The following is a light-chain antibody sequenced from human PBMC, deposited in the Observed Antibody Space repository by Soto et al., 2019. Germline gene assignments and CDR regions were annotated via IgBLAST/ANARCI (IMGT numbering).Light chain of an antibody. CDR1: SSDVGGYNY. Sequence: QSALTQPASVSVSPGQSITISCTGTSSDVGGYNYVSWYQQHPGKAPKLMIYEVSNRPSGVSNRFSGSKSGNKASLTISGLQAEDEADYYCSSYTSSSTWVFGGGTKLTVL. V-gene: IGLV2-14*01. J-gene: IGLJ3*02. CDR3: SSYTSSSTWV. CDR2: EVS.